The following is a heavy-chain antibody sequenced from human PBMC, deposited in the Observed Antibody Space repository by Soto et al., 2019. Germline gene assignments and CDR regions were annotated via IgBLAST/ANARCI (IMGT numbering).Heavy chain of an antibody. D-gene: IGHD1-20*01. Sequence: SVKVSCKASGYTFTSYGISWVRQAPGQGLEWMGWISAYNGNTNYAQKLQGRVTMSTDTSMSTSYMELRSLRSDDTAVYYCARAQYNWNDVDWFDPWGQGTLVTVSS. CDR3: ARAQYNWNDVDWFDP. J-gene: IGHJ5*02. V-gene: IGHV1-18*01. CDR2: ISAYNGNT. CDR1: GYTFTSYG.